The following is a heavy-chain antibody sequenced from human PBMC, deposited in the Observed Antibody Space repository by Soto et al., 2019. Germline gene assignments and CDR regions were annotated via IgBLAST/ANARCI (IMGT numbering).Heavy chain of an antibody. CDR2: ISGSGGST. CDR3: AKDAPVLRFLECSPMGYYGMDV. V-gene: IGHV3-23*01. D-gene: IGHD3-3*01. Sequence: GGSLRLSCAASGFTFSSYAMSWVRQAPGKGLEWVSAISGSGGSTYYADSVKGRFTISRDNSKNTLYLQMNSLRAEDTAVYYCAKDAPVLRFLECSPMGYYGMDVWGQGTTVTVSS. J-gene: IGHJ6*02. CDR1: GFTFSSYA.